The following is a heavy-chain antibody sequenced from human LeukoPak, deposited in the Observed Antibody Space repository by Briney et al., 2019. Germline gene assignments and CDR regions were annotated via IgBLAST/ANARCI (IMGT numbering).Heavy chain of an antibody. CDR2: ISYDVNNK. V-gene: IGHV3-30-3*01. Sequence: GGSLRLSCAASGFTFSSYAMHWVRQAPGKGLQWVSLISYDVNNKYYADSVKGRFTISRDNSKNTLYLQMNSLITEDTAVYYCAREYRPVGYYYGMDVWGQGTTVTVSS. D-gene: IGHD3-16*02. CDR1: GFTFSSYA. CDR3: AREYRPVGYYYGMDV. J-gene: IGHJ6*02.